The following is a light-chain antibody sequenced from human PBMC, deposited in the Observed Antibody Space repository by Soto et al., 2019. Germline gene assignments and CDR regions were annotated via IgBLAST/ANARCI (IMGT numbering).Light chain of an antibody. V-gene: IGKV3-15*01. CDR1: QSVSSN. J-gene: IGKJ4*01. CDR2: GAT. Sequence: EIVMTQSPATLSVSPGERATLSCRASQSVSSNLAWYQQKPGQAPRLLVYGATTRAPGFPGRFSGSGSGTEFTLPISSLQSEDFAVYYCLQHDTWPPLTFGGGTKVDIK. CDR3: LQHDTWPPLT.